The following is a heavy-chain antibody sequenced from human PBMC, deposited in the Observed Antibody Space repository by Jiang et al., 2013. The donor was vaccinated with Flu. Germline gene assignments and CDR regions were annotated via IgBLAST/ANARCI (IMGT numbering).Heavy chain of an antibody. D-gene: IGHD3-22*01. J-gene: IGHJ3*02. CDR1: GYTFTDYW. V-gene: IGHV5-51*03. CDR2: IYPRDSDA. Sequence: GAEVKKPGESLKISCKGSGYTFTDYWIGWVRQMPGKGLEWMGIIYPRDSDARYSPSFQGQVTISVDKSISTAYLQWSSLKASDTAMYYCARSNYYDTSGYLPHAFDIWGQGTMVTVSS. CDR3: ARSNYYDTSGYLPHAFDI.